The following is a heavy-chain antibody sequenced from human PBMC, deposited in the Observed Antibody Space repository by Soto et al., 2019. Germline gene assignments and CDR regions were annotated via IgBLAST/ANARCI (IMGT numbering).Heavy chain of an antibody. D-gene: IGHD2-2*01. CDR3: ARGGYCSSTSCSFLDI. CDR2: MNPNSGNT. Sequence: ASVKVSCEASGYTFTSYDINWVRQATGQGLEWMGWMNPNSGNTGYAQKFQGRVTMTRNTSISTAYMELSSLRSEDTAVYYCARGGYCSSTSCSFLDIWGKGTTVTVSS. CDR1: GYTFTSYD. V-gene: IGHV1-8*01. J-gene: IGHJ6*04.